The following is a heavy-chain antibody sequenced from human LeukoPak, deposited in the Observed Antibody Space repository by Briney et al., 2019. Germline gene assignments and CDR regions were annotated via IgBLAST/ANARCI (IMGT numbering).Heavy chain of an antibody. CDR1: RFMSDDYA. V-gene: IGHV3-20*04. CDR3: ARADDYHLLDAFDI. J-gene: IGHJ3*02. Sequence: GGSLRLSCAPPRFMSDDYAMNWVRQAPGKGLEWVSGINWNGGSTGYADSVKGRFTISRDNAKNSLYLQMNSLRAEDTALYYCARADDYHLLDAFDIWGQGTMVTVS. CDR2: INWNGGST. D-gene: IGHD2-2*01.